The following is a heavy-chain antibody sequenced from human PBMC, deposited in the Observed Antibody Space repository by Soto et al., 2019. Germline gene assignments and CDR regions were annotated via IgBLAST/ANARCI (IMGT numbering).Heavy chain of an antibody. J-gene: IGHJ4*02. CDR3: AKEVVTFWVFDY. D-gene: IGHD2-15*01. CDR1: GFTFSSYG. CDR2: ISYDGSNK. Sequence: QVQLVESGGGVVQPGRSLRLSCAASGFTFSSYGMHWVRQAPGKGLEWVAVISYDGSNKYYADSVKGRFTISRDNSKNTLYLQMNSLRAEDTAVYYCAKEVVTFWVFDYWGQGTLVTVSS. V-gene: IGHV3-30*18.